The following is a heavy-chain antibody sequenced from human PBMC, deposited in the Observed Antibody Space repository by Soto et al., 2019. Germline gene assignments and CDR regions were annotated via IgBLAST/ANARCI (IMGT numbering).Heavy chain of an antibody. CDR2: INHSGTT. V-gene: IGHV4-34*01. CDR3: ARGLRSRGDY. D-gene: IGHD3-10*01. Sequence: QVQLQQWGAGLLKPSETLSLTCAVYGGSFSGYYWSWIRQPPGKGLEWIGEINHSGTTNYNPSLKGRVTISVDTSKNHFSLKLSSVTAADTAVYYCARGLRSRGDYWGQGTLVTVSS. CDR1: GGSFSGYY. J-gene: IGHJ4*02.